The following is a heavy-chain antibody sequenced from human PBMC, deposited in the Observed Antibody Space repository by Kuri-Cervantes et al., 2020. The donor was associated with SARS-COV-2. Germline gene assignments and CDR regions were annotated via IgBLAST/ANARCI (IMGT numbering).Heavy chain of an antibody. J-gene: IGHJ6*03. V-gene: IGHV4-34*01. Sequence: GSLRLSCAVYGGSFSGYKWNWIRQSPGKGLEWIGYIYYSGSTNYNPSLKSRVTISVDTSKNQFSLKLSSVTAADTAVYYCARPGGFMDVWGKGTTVTVSS. D-gene: IGHD4-23*01. CDR3: ARPGGFMDV. CDR2: IYYSGST. CDR1: GGSFSGYK.